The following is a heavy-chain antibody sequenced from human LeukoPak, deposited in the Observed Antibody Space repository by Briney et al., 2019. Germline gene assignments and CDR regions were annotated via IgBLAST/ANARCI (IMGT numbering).Heavy chain of an antibody. CDR1: GFTLDDYG. Sequence: GGSLRLSCAASGFTLDDYGMSWVRQVPGKGLEWICGINWNGDGAGYADSVKGRFTISRDNAKNSLYLQMDSLRAEDTALYYCARLGGPDYYFYYYMDVRGKGTTVTVSS. J-gene: IGHJ6*03. D-gene: IGHD1-26*01. CDR3: ARLGGPDYYFYYYMDV. V-gene: IGHV3-20*04. CDR2: INWNGDGA.